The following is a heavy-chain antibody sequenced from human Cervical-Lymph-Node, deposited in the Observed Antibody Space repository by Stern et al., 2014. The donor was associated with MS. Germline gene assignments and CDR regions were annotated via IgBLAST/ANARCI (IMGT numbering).Heavy chain of an antibody. D-gene: IGHD2-2*02. CDR1: GYSFTNSW. J-gene: IGHJ4*02. V-gene: IGHV5-51*01. CDR2: ISPVDSET. CDR3: ARQGCATTSCHTIDS. Sequence: MQLVQSGAEVKKPGQSLKISCKGSGYSFTNSWIGWVRQMPGKGLELMGIISPVDSETRYSPSSQGQVPISVDKSINPAYVQWTSLEASDTAMYYCARQGCATTSCHTIDSWGQGTLITVSS.